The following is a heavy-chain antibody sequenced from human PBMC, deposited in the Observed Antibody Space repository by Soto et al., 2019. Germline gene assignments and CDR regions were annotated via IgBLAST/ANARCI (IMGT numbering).Heavy chain of an antibody. CDR2: IIPVIGTT. CDR1: GGTFSCYA. D-gene: IGHD2-15*01. Sequence: SVKVSCKASGGTFSCYAISWVRQAPGQGLEWMGGIIPVIGTTIYAQRFQDRVTITTDKSTNTVYMELSSLGSEDTAVYYCARGAVRYCSGGSCPGGYWGQGTLVTVSS. V-gene: IGHV1-69*05. CDR3: ARGAVRYCSGGSCPGGY. J-gene: IGHJ4*02.